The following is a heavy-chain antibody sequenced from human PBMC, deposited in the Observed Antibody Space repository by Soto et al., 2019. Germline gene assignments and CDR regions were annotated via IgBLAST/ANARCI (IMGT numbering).Heavy chain of an antibody. CDR1: GDFISSYY. CDR3: ARADYEILTGSYAMDV. Sequence: SETLSLTCTFSGDFISSYYWNWIRQPAGKGLEWIGRVSTNGATNYNPSLESRVTMSVDTSKNQFSLKLTSVAAAGTAVYFCARADYEILTGSYAMDVWGQGTTVTVSS. D-gene: IGHD3-9*01. V-gene: IGHV4-4*07. CDR2: VSTNGAT. J-gene: IGHJ6*02.